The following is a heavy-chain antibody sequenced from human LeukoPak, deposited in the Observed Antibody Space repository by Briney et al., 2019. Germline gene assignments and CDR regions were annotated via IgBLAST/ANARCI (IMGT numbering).Heavy chain of an antibody. V-gene: IGHV3-23*01. Sequence: PGGSLRPSCAASGFTFSSYAMSWVRQAPGKGLEWVSAISGSGGSTYYADSVKGRFTISRDNSKNTLYLQMNSLRVEDTAVYYCAKEGTIFGVVAGYYFDYWGQGTLVTVSS. D-gene: IGHD3-3*01. CDR1: GFTFSSYA. CDR3: AKEGTIFGVVAGYYFDY. CDR2: ISGSGGST. J-gene: IGHJ4*02.